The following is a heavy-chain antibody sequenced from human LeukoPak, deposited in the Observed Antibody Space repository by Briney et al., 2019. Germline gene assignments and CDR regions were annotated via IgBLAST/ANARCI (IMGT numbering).Heavy chain of an antibody. CDR3: ARDLKIGYNSGWYSFDY. V-gene: IGHV4-59*01. CDR1: GGSISPYY. CDR2: IYYSGTT. J-gene: IGHJ4*02. D-gene: IGHD6-19*01. Sequence: SETLSLTCTVSGGSISPYYWSWIRQPPGKGLEWIGYIYYSGTTNYNPFLKSRVTLSVDTSNNQFSLKLNSVTAADTAVYYCARDLKIGYNSGWYSFDYWGQGIPVTVSS.